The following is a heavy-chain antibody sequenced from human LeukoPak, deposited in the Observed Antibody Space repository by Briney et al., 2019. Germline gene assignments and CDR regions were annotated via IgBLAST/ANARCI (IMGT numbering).Heavy chain of an antibody. Sequence: PGGSLRLSCAASGFTFSSYAMSWVRQAPGKKLEWVSIIRGSGGTHYADAVKGRFTISRDNSKNTLYLQMNTLRAEDTAIYYCAKGDWNEHYFDYWGQGTLVTVSS. D-gene: IGHD1-1*01. CDR1: GFTFSSYA. CDR2: IRGSGGT. CDR3: AKGDWNEHYFDY. V-gene: IGHV3-23*01. J-gene: IGHJ4*02.